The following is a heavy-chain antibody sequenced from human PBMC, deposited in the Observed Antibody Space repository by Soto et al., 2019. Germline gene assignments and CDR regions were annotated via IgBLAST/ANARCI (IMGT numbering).Heavy chain of an antibody. CDR2: INHSGSN. CDR1: GGSFSGYY. J-gene: IGHJ4*02. Sequence: QVQLQQWGAGLLKPSETLSLTSAVYGGSFSGYYWSWIRQPPGKGLEWIGEINHSGSNNYNPSLKIRVTRSVDTSKHQFSLMLSSVTAADAAVYYCARRVVYRHWGQGTLVTVSS. CDR3: ARRVVYRH. V-gene: IGHV4-34*01.